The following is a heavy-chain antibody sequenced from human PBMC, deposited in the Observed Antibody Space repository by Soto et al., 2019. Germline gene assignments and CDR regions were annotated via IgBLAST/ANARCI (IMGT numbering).Heavy chain of an antibody. V-gene: IGHV1-69*04. Sequence: SVKVSCKASGGTFSSYTISWVRQAPGQGLEWMGRIIPILGIANYAQKFQGRVTITADKSTSTAYMELSSLRSEDTAVYYCAREWSGMAYYYYYGMDVWGQGTTVTVSS. CDR1: GGTFSSYT. CDR3: AREWSGMAYYYYYGMDV. D-gene: IGHD2-8*02. J-gene: IGHJ6*02. CDR2: IIPILGIA.